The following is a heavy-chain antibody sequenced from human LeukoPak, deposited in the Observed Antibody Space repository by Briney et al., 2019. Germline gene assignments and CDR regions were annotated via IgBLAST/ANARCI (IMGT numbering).Heavy chain of an antibody. J-gene: IGHJ5*02. CDR2: ISTTSTYI. CDR3: ARDKLPLIVGALSAP. V-gene: IGHV3-21*06. D-gene: IGHD1-26*01. Sequence: GGSLRLSCAASGFTFSTYSMNWVRQAPGKGLEWVSSISTTSTYIHYADSVKGRFTISRDNTKNSLYLQMNSLRAEDTAVYYCARDKLPLIVGALSAPWGQGPLSPSPQ. CDR1: GFTFSTYS.